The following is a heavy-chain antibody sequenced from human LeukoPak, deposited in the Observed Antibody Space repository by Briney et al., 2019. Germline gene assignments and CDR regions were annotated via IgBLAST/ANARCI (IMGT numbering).Heavy chain of an antibody. V-gene: IGHV3-23*01. Sequence: GGSLRLSCAASGFTFSDYAMSWVRQAPGKGLEWVSIVSNTDTTTYYADSVKGRFTISRDNSKNTLFLQMNSLRVDDTAIYYCAKNSGWYRYDSWGQGTLVTVSS. J-gene: IGHJ4*02. CDR3: AKNSGWYRYDS. CDR2: VSNTDTTT. D-gene: IGHD6-13*01. CDR1: GFTFSDYA.